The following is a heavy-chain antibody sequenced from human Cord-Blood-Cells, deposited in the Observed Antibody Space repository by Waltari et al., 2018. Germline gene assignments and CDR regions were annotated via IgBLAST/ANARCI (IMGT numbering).Heavy chain of an antibody. V-gene: IGHV1-69*06. J-gene: IGHJ3*02. CDR3: ARLPTIFGVVVAFDI. CDR2: IIPIFGTA. CDR1: GGTFRSYA. D-gene: IGHD3-3*01. Sequence: QVQLVQSGAEVKKPGSSVKVSCKASGGTFRSYAICWVRQAPGQGLEWMGGIIPIFGTANYAQKFQGRVTITADKSTSTAYMELSSLRSEDTAVYYCARLPTIFGVVVAFDIWGQGTMVTVSS.